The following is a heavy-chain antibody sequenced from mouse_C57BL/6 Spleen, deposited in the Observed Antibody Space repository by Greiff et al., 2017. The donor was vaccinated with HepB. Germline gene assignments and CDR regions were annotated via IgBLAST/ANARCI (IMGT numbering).Heavy chain of an antibody. Sequence: EVKLMESEGGLVQPGSSMKLSCTASGFTFSDYYMAWVRQVPEKGLEWVANINYDGSSTYYLDSLKSRFIISRDNAKNILYLQMSSLKSEDTATYYCARDREGSYAMDYWGQGTSVTVSS. V-gene: IGHV5-16*01. CDR2: INYDGSST. CDR3: ARDREGSYAMDY. J-gene: IGHJ4*01. CDR1: GFTFSDYY.